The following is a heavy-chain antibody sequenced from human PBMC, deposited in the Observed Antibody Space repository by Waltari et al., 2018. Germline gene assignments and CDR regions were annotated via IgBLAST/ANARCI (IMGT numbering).Heavy chain of an antibody. CDR1: GFTFSSHA. J-gene: IGHJ4*02. V-gene: IGHV3-23*01. Sequence: SSTASGFTFSSHAMSWVRQAPGKGLEWVSTITNGDGDTNYADSVKGRFTMSRDNSMNTLYLRMNSLRVEDTAIYYCARNQYWAFDYWGQGTLVTVSS. D-gene: IGHD2-15*01. CDR3: ARNQYWAFDY. CDR2: ITNGDGDT.